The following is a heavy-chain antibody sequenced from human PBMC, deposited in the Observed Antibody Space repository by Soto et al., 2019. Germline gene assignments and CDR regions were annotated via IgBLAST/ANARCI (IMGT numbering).Heavy chain of an antibody. V-gene: IGHV3-23*01. CDR1: GFTFSSYA. J-gene: IGHJ4*02. Sequence: EVQLLESGGGLVQPGESLRLSCAASGFTFSSYAMSWVRQAPGKGLEWVSVISGSDDSTYYADSVKGRFTISRDNYKKPLYLKMNSRRAEATAVYCCGKRCISSTFDYWGQGTLVTVSS. CDR2: ISGSDDST. D-gene: IGHD6-6*01. CDR3: GKRCISSTFDY.